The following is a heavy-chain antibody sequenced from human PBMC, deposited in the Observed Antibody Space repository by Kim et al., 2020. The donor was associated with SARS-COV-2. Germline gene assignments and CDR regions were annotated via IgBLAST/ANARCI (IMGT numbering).Heavy chain of an antibody. V-gene: IGHV3-33*01. CDR1: GFTFSSYG. D-gene: IGHD3-10*01. CDR2: IWYDGSNK. J-gene: IGHJ6*02. CDR3: ASSMGDITMVRGVIMEYGMDV. Sequence: GGSLRLSCAASGFTFSSYGMHWVRQAPGKGLEWVAVIWYDGSNKYYADSVKGRFTISRDNSKNTLYLQMNSLRAEDTAVYYCASSMGDITMVRGVIMEYGMDVWGQGTTFTVSS.